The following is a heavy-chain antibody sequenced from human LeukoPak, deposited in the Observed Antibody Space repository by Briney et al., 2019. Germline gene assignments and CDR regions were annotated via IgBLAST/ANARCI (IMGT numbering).Heavy chain of an antibody. CDR1: GGSFRGYY. D-gene: IGHD3-22*01. V-gene: IGHV4-34*01. J-gene: IGHJ4*02. CDR2: INHSGST. CDR3: ARGRKPLPRITMIGHLDY. Sequence: SETLSLTCAVYGGSFRGYYWSWIRQPPGKGLEWIGEINHSGSTNYNPSLKSRATLSVDTSKNQCALELSSVTAADTAVYYCARGRKPLPRITMIGHLDYWGQGTLVTVSS.